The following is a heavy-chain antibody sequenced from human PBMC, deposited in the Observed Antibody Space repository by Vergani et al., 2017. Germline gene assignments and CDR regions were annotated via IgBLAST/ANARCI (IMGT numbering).Heavy chain of an antibody. CDR2: TWYDGNNK. CDR1: GFTFNQYG. J-gene: IGHJ5*02. V-gene: IGHV3-33*01. D-gene: IGHD1-14*01. CDR3: SRDLRLHYNRFDP. Sequence: QVQLVESGGGVVQPGRSLRLSCAASGFTFNQYGMHWVRQAPGKGLEWVAVTWYDGNNKQYADSVKGRFTISRDNSKSTMYLQMNSLRGEDTGVYYCSRDLRLHYNRFDPWGQGTLVTVSS.